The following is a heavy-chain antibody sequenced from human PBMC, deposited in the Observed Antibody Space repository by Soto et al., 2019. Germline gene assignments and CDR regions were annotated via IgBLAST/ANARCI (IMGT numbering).Heavy chain of an antibody. V-gene: IGHV3-30*18. D-gene: IGHD1-1*01. Sequence: GGSLRLSCAASGFTFSSYGMHWVRQAPGKGLEWVAVISYDGSNKYYAYSVKGRFTISRDNSKNTLYLQMNSLRAEDTAVYYCAKDLTGTTLALVDYWGQGTLVTVSS. CDR2: ISYDGSNK. J-gene: IGHJ4*02. CDR1: GFTFSSYG. CDR3: AKDLTGTTLALVDY.